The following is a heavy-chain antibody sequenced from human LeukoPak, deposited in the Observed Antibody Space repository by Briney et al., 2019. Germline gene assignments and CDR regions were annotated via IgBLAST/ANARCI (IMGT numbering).Heavy chain of an antibody. CDR3: ARHGAYSGSYYVDY. V-gene: IGHV4-39*01. Sequence: PSETLSLTCSVSGGSISSSSYYWGWIRQPPGKGLEWIGSIYYSGSTYYNPSLKSRVTISVGTSKNQFSLKLSSVTAADTAVYYCARHGAYSGSYYVDYWGQGTLVTVSS. D-gene: IGHD1-26*01. J-gene: IGHJ4*02. CDR1: GGSISSSSYY. CDR2: IYYSGST.